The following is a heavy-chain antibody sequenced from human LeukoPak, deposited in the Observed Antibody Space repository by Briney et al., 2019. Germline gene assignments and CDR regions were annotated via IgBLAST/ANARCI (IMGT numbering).Heavy chain of an antibody. CDR1: GGSISTYY. D-gene: IGHD3-10*01. J-gene: IGHJ4*02. V-gene: IGHV4-59*01. Sequence: SESLSLTCTVSGGSISTYYWRWIRQPPGKGLEWVGYVYYSGSNNYNTSLKSRVTISVDPSKNQLSLRLSSVTAADTAVYCCAREGIGGYFEDWGQGTLVTVSS. CDR2: VYYSGSN. CDR3: AREGIGGYFED.